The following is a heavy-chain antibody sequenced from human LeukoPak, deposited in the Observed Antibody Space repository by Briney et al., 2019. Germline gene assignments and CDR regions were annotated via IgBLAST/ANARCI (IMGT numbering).Heavy chain of an antibody. CDR3: ARDALILYYYDSSGKGDAFDI. CDR2: ISSSGSTI. J-gene: IGHJ3*02. V-gene: IGHV3-11*01. CDR1: GFTFSNAW. Sequence: GGSLRLSCAASGFTFSNAWMSWVRQAPRKGLEWVSYISSSGSTIYYADSVKGRFTISRDNAKNSLYLQMNSLRAEDTALYYCARDALILYYYDSSGKGDAFDIWGQGTMVTVSS. D-gene: IGHD3-22*01.